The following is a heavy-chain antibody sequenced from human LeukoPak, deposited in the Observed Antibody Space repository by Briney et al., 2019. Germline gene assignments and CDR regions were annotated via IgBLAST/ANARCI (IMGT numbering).Heavy chain of an antibody. CDR1: GGSLSTYY. CDR3: ARIGYSFRDDF. CDR2: IYFSGST. J-gene: IGHJ4*02. V-gene: IGHV4-59*01. Sequence: PSETLSLTCSVSGGSLSTYYWSWIRQPHGKGLEWIGYIYFSGSTNYNPSLKSRVTISVDTSKNQFSLNVNSVTAADTAVYYCARIGYSFRDDFWGQGTLVTVSS. D-gene: IGHD5-18*01.